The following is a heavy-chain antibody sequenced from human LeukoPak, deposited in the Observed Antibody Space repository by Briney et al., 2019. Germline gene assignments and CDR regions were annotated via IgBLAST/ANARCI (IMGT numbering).Heavy chain of an antibody. J-gene: IGHJ3*02. V-gene: IGHV4-4*02. CDR2: IYHSGST. CDR3: ARWCMLREAFDI. Sequence: SETLSLTCTVSGGSISSSNWWSWVRQPPGKGLEWIGEIYHSGSTNYNPSLKSRVTISVDKSKNQFSLKLSSVTAADTAVYYCARWCMLREAFDIWGQGTMVTVSS. CDR1: GGSISSSNW. D-gene: IGHD2-8*02.